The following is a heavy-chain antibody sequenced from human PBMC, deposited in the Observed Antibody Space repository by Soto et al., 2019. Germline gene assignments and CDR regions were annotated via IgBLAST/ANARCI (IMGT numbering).Heavy chain of an antibody. Sequence: ASVKVSCKASGYTFTSYYMHWVRQAPGQGLEWMGIINPSGGSTSYAQKFQGRVTMTRDTSTSTVYMELSSLRSEDTAVYYCARQIEAVAGSYYFDYWGQGTLVTVSS. V-gene: IGHV1-46*03. D-gene: IGHD6-19*01. J-gene: IGHJ4*02. CDR1: GYTFTSYY. CDR3: ARQIEAVAGSYYFDY. CDR2: INPSGGST.